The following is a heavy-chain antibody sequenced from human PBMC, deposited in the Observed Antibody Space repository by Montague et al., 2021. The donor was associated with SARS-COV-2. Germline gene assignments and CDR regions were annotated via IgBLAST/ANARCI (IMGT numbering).Heavy chain of an antibody. CDR2: IYYRSKWYN. CDR1: GDSVSSNIAA. Sequence: CAISGDSVSSNIAAWNWIRQSPSRGLEWLGWIYYRSKWYNDYAVSVSSRITISPDTSKNQFSLQLNSVTPEDTAVYYCTQERGPGRTTWHYFDYWGQGTLVTVSS. CDR3: TQERGPGRTTWHYFDY. J-gene: IGHJ4*02. V-gene: IGHV6-1*01. D-gene: IGHD1-14*01.